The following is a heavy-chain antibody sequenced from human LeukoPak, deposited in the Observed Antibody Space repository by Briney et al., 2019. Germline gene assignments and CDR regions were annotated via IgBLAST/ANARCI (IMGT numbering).Heavy chain of an antibody. CDR2: ISAYNGNT. CDR1: GYTFTSYG. J-gene: IGHJ6*02. D-gene: IGHD6-13*01. V-gene: IGHV1-18*01. CDR3: ARDWGRSSWYYYYYGMDV. Sequence: ASVKVSCKASGYTFTSYGISWVRQAPGQGLEWIGWISAYNGNTNYAQKLQGRVTMTADTSTSTAYMELRSLRSDDTAVYYCARDWGRSSWYYYYYGMDVWGQGTTVTVSS.